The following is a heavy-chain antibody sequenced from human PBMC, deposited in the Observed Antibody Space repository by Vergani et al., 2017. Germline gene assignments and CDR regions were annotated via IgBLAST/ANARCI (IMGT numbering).Heavy chain of an antibody. Sequence: EVQLLESGGGLVQPGGSLRLSCAASGFTFSSYAMSWVRQAPGKGLEWVSAISGSGGSTYYADSVKGRVTISSDNSKNTLYLQMNSLRAEDTAVYYCAKGRGVIICVSYYYGMDVWGQGTTVTVSS. V-gene: IGHV3-23*01. J-gene: IGHJ6*02. D-gene: IGHD3-10*01. CDR3: AKGRGVIICVSYYYGMDV. CDR1: GFTFSSYA. CDR2: ISGSGGST.